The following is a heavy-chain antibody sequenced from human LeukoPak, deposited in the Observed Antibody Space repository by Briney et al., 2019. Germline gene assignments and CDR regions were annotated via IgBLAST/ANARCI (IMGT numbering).Heavy chain of an antibody. Sequence: SETLSLTCTVSGYSLSSNYYWGWIRQPPGKGLEWLGTIYHSGSTYYNPSLKRRVTMSVDTSKNQFSLKLRSVTAADTAVYYCARDFCTNGVCYYFDYWGQGTLVTVSS. CDR3: ARDFCTNGVCYYFDY. D-gene: IGHD2-8*01. V-gene: IGHV4-38-2*02. J-gene: IGHJ4*02. CDR2: IYHSGST. CDR1: GYSLSSNYY.